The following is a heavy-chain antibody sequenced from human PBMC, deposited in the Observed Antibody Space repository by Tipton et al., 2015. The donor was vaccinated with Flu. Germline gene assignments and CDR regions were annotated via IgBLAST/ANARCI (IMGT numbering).Heavy chain of an antibody. CDR2: IKEDGSDQ. CDR3: ARDRVAGYGATYHYYHGMDV. J-gene: IGHJ6*02. CDR1: GFTFSNYW. D-gene: IGHD3-3*01. V-gene: IGHV3-7*01. Sequence: SLRLSCAASGFTFSNYWMAWVRQAPGKGLEWVANIKEDGSDQHYVDSMKGRFIISRDNAKDSLYLQMNSLRVDDTAVYYCARDRVAGYGATYHYYHGMDVWGQGTTVTVPS.